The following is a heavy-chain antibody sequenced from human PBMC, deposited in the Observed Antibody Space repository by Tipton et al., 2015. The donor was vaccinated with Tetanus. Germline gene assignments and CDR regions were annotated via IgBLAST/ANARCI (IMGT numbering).Heavy chain of an antibody. V-gene: IGHV3-23*01. J-gene: IGHJ4*02. CDR2: ISDSGDST. Sequence: GSLRLSCAASGFTFSTYDMSWVRQAPGKGLEWVSLISDSGDSTFYADSVKGRFTISRDNSRNTLYLQMNDLSREDTAVYYCAKRPGSGTWTGRGQGTLVAVSS. D-gene: IGHD1-26*01. CDR3: AKRPGSGTWTG. CDR1: GFTFSTYD.